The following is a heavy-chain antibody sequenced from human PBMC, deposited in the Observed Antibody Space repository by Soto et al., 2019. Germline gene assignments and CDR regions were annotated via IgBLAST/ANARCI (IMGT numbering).Heavy chain of an antibody. CDR3: ATGVAYSSGWHKYFDY. D-gene: IGHD6-19*01. J-gene: IGHJ4*02. CDR1: GFTFTSSA. CDR2: IVVDSGNT. V-gene: IGHV1-58*02. Sequence: SVKVSCKASGFTFTSSAMQWVRQARGQRLEWIGWIVVDSGNTNYAQKFQERVTITRDMSTSTAYMELSSLRSEDTAVYYCATGVAYSSGWHKYFDYWGQGTLVTVSS.